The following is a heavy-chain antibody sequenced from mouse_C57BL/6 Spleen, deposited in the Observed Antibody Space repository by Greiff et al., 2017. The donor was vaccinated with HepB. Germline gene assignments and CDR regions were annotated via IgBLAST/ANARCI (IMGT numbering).Heavy chain of an antibody. V-gene: IGHV1-64*01. J-gene: IGHJ1*03. CDR2: IHPNSGST. CDR1: GYTFTSYW. CDR3: ARRGYSNGYFDV. Sequence: QVQLQQPGAELVKPGASVKLSCKASGYTFTSYWMHWVKQRPGQGLEWIGMIHPNSGSTNYNEKFKSKATLTVDKSSSTAYMQLSSLTSEDSAVYYCARRGYSNGYFDVWGTRTTVTVSS. D-gene: IGHD2-5*01.